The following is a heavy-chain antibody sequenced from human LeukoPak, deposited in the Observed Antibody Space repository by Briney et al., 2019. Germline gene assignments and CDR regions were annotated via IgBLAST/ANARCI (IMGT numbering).Heavy chain of an antibody. Sequence: SVKVSCKASGATFSSYAISWVRQAPGQWLEWMGRIIPILVIANYAQKFQGRVTITADTSTSTAYMELRSLKSEDTAVYYCARDYRGGGTTVTTAFWGQGTLVTVSP. CDR3: ARDYRGGGTTVTTAF. CDR2: IIPILVIA. J-gene: IGHJ4*02. V-gene: IGHV1-69*04. D-gene: IGHD4-17*01. CDR1: GATFSSYA.